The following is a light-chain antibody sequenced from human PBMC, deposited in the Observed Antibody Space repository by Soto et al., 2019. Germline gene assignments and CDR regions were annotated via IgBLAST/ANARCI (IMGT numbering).Light chain of an antibody. CDR3: CSYAGRDTLYV. Sequence: QSVLTQPRSVSGSPGQSVTISCTGTSTDVGGYNYVSWYQQHPGKVPKLMLYDVSKRPSGVPDRFSGSKSGNTASLTISGLQAEVEAGYSSCSYAGRDTLYVFGSGTKVTV. V-gene: IGLV2-11*01. CDR2: DVS. CDR1: STDVGGYNY. J-gene: IGLJ1*01.